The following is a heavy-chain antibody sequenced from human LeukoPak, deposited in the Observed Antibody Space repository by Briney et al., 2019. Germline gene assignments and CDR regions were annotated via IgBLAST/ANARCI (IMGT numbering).Heavy chain of an antibody. CDR2: INHSGST. J-gene: IGHJ4*02. V-gene: IGHV4-34*01. CDR1: GGSFSGYY. D-gene: IGHD3-16*02. CDR3: ASLAHDYVWGSYPY. Sequence: SETLSLTCAVYGGSFSGYYWSWIRQPPGKGLEWMGEINHSGSTNYNSSLKSRVTISVDTSKNQFSLKLSSVTAADTAVYYCASLAHDYVWGSYPYWGQGTLVTVSS.